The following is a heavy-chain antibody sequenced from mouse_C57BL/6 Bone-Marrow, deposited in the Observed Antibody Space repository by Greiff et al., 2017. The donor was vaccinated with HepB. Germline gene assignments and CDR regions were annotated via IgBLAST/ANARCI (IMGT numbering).Heavy chain of an antibody. CDR1: GFTFSSYA. J-gene: IGHJ4*01. V-gene: IGHV5-9-1*02. CDR2: ISSGGDYI. D-gene: IGHD1-1*01. CDR3: TRRYYGSSYAMDY. Sequence: EVNVVESGEGLVKPGGSLKLSCAASGFTFSSYAMSWVRQTPEKRLEWVAYISSGGDYIYYADTVKGRFTISRDNARNTLYLQMSSLKSEDTAMYYCTRRYYGSSYAMDYWGQGTSVTVSS.